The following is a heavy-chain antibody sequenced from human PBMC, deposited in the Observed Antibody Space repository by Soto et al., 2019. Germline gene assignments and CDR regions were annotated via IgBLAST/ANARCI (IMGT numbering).Heavy chain of an antibody. Sequence: PSETLSLTCTVSGGSISSGGYYWSWIRQHPGKGLEWIGYIYYSGSTYYNPSLKSRVTISVDTSKNQFSLKLSSVTAADTAVYYGVRCRGSGFNWFDPWGQGTLVTVSS. V-gene: IGHV4-31*03. CDR3: VRCRGSGFNWFDP. CDR2: IYYSGST. D-gene: IGHD3-10*01. CDR1: GGSISSGGYY. J-gene: IGHJ5*02.